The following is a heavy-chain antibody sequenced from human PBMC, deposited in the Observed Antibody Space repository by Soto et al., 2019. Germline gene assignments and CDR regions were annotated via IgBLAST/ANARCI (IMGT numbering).Heavy chain of an antibody. CDR1: GFTFSNYW. D-gene: IGHD6-13*01. Sequence: GRALRLSCAAPGFTFSNYWMSWVRQAPGKGLEWVANIKQDGSEKYYVDSVKGRFTISRDNAKNSLYLQMNSLRAEDTAVYYCARDSGIAATGTFDYWGQGTLVTVSS. CDR3: ARDSGIAATGTFDY. J-gene: IGHJ4*02. V-gene: IGHV3-7*03. CDR2: IKQDGSEK.